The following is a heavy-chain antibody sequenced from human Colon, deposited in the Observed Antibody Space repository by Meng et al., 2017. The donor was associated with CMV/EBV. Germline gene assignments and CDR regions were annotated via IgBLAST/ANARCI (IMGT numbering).Heavy chain of an antibody. J-gene: IGHJ5*01. V-gene: IGHV5-51*01. CDR3: ARLQGTNWFDS. CDR1: GYNVRNYW. Sequence: SCTGSGYNVRNYWIGWVRQMPGKGLECMGIIYPGDSDTRYSPSFQGQVTISADTSVNTAYLQLGSLKASDTAMYFCARLQGTNWFDSWGQGTLVTVSS. CDR2: IYPGDSDT. D-gene: IGHD1-1*01.